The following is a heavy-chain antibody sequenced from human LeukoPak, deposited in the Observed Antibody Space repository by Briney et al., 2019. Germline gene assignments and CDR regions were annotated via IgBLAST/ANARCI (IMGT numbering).Heavy chain of an antibody. D-gene: IGHD1-14*01. CDR3: AREILGGFNPGAY. V-gene: IGHV4-4*02. CDR1: LDSTTSNF. CDR2: IHRSGSL. J-gene: IGHJ4*02. Sequence: SETLSLTCTVSLDSTTSNFWSWVRQPPGKGLEWIGEIHRSGSLNYNPSLQSRVTISIDRSRNQIALELSSVTAADTAVYYCAREILGGFNPGAYWGQGTLVTVSS.